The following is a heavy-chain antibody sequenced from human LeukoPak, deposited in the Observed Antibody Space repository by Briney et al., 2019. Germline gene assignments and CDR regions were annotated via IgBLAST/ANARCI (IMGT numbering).Heavy chain of an antibody. CDR3: ARSRASSGLLGY. CDR1: GFTFSTYG. V-gene: IGHV3-33*01. Sequence: GGSLRLSCAASGFTFSTYGMHWVRQAPGKGLEWVAVIWYDGSNKYYADSVKGRFTISRDNSKNTLYLQMNSLRAEDTAVYYCARSRASSGLLGYWGQGTLVTVSS. CDR2: IWYDGSNK. J-gene: IGHJ4*02. D-gene: IGHD6-19*01.